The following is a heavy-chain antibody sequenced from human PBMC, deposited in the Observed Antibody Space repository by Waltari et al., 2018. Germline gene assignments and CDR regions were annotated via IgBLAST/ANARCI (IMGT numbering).Heavy chain of an antibody. CDR1: GFTFSNYW. Sequence: EVQLVESGGGLVQPGGSLRLSCAAAGFTFSNYWMGWVRQAPGGGLEWLANIKGDGRATYSVDSVKGRFTISRDNAKNSLYVQMNNLRAEDTAVYYCAACIEVTGAYDFWGQGSLVTVSS. J-gene: IGHJ4*02. V-gene: IGHV3-7*01. CDR2: IKGDGRAT. CDR3: AACIEVTGAYDF. D-gene: IGHD2-21*02.